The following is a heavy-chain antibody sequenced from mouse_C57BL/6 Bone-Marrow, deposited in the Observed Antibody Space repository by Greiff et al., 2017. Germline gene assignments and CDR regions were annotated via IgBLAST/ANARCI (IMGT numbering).Heavy chain of an antibody. D-gene: IGHD2-1*01. CDR3: ARPEGKGFAD. Sequence: EVKLVESGGDLVKPGGSLKLSCAASGFTFSSYGMSWVRQTPDKRLEWVATISSGGSYTYYPDSVKGRFTISRDTAKNTMYLQLSSLKAEDTAMYDSARPEGKGFADWGQGTLVTVSA. CDR2: ISSGGSYT. V-gene: IGHV5-6*01. CDR1: GFTFSSYG. J-gene: IGHJ3*01.